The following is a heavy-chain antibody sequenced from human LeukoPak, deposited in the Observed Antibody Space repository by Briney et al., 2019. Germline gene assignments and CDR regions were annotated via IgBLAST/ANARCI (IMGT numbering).Heavy chain of an antibody. Sequence: PGGSLRLSRATSGFTFSFYGMHWVRQAPGKGLEWVAFIQNDGSFTFYADSVQGRFSISRDNSKNTLFLQMNSLRADDTAVYYCAKTSDQLLYSKFDFWGQGTLVTVSS. CDR1: GFTFSFYG. V-gene: IGHV3-30*02. CDR3: AKTSDQLLYSKFDF. J-gene: IGHJ4*02. CDR2: IQNDGSFT. D-gene: IGHD2-15*01.